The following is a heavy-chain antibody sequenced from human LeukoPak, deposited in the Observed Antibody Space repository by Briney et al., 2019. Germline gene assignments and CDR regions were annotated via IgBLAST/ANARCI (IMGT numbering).Heavy chain of an antibody. J-gene: IGHJ4*02. CDR1: GYTFTSHW. Sequence: RASVKVSCKASGYTFTSHWIQWVRQAPGQGLEWMGLINPSDGSIAYAHRLQGRVTMTRDTSTSIVYMDLSSLRSEDTAVYYCAKAPRNSSTMLDYWGQGTLLTVSS. CDR3: AKAPRNSSTMLDY. CDR2: INPSDGSI. D-gene: IGHD6-13*01. V-gene: IGHV1-46*01.